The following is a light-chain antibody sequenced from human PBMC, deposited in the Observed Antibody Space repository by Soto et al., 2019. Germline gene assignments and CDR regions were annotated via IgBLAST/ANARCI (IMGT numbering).Light chain of an antibody. CDR3: CSYAGGTSVV. CDR1: SSDIGRYNL. CDR2: EDI. V-gene: IGLV2-23*01. J-gene: IGLJ2*01. Sequence: QSALTQPASVSGSPGQSITISCTGTSSDIGRYNLVSWYQQHPGKAPKLIIYEDIERPSEVSDRFSGSKSGNTASLTISGLQTEDEADYYCCSYAGGTSVVFGGGTKLTVL.